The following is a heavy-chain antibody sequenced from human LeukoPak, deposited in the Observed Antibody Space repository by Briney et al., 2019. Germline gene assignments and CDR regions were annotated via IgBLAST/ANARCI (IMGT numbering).Heavy chain of an antibody. CDR1: GFTFSSYA. CDR3: AKDTTYDSSGYYYGGNAFDI. V-gene: IGHV3-23*01. D-gene: IGHD3-22*01. J-gene: IGHJ3*02. CDR2: ISGSGGST. Sequence: GGSLRLSCAASGFTFSSYATSWVRQAPGKGLEWVSAISGSGGSTYYADSVKGRFTISRDNSKNTLYLQMNSLRAEDTAVYYCAKDTTYDSSGYYYGGNAFDIWGQGTMVTVSS.